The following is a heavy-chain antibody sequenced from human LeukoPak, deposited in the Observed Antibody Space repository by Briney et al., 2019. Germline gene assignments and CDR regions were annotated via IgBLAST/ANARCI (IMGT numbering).Heavy chain of an antibody. V-gene: IGHV3-11*06. CDR3: ARGIEATRRSAGTCNYFDY. CDR1: GFTFSEYY. J-gene: IGHJ4*02. Sequence: GSLRLSCAASGFTFSEYYMSWIRQAPGKGLGWVSYFIRSSSYRNYADFVKVRYTTSRENAKNSLYLQMNSLRAEDTALYYCARGIEATRRSAGTCNYFDYWGQGTLVTVSS. D-gene: IGHD5-12*01. CDR2: FIRSSSYR.